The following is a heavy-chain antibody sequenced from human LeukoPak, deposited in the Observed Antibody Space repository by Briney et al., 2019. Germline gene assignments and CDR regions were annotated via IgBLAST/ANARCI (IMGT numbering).Heavy chain of an antibody. CDR2: VYHSGST. Sequence: SGTLSLTCAVSGGSISSSNWWGWVRQPPGKGLEWIGGVYHSGSTNYNPSLQSRRAISVDKSKNQYSLKLSSVAAADTAVYYCARVGGELLWFGESSFFDYWGQGTLVTVSS. D-gene: IGHD3-10*01. J-gene: IGHJ4*02. CDR1: GGSISSSNW. CDR3: ARVGGELLWFGESSFFDY. V-gene: IGHV4-4*02.